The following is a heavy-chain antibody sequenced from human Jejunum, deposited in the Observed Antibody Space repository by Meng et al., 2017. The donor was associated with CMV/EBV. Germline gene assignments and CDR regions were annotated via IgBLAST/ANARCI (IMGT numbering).Heavy chain of an antibody. Sequence: TVPGGSINDYYWSWIRQSPGKGLEWIGYIYYSGATRYNPSLEGRVSISIDTSKKHFSLKMRSVTAADTAMYYCARDNGDYYYGMDVWGQGTPVTVSS. CDR1: GGSINDYY. CDR3: ARDNGDYYYGMDV. CDR2: IYYSGAT. J-gene: IGHJ6*02. V-gene: IGHV4-59*01. D-gene: IGHD4-17*01.